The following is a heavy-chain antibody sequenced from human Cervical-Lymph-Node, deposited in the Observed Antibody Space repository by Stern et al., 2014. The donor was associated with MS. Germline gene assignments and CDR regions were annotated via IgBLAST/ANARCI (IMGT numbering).Heavy chain of an antibody. V-gene: IGHV3-74*02. CDR1: GFTFNIYW. Sequence: VQLVQSGGGLVQPGGSLRLSCAASGFTFNIYWMYWVRQAPGKGLVWLAHINTDGSGTSYSDSVRGRFTISRDNAKNALFLQMNSLRAEDTAVYYCVGSRSFDYWGQGTLVAVSS. D-gene: IGHD3-10*01. J-gene: IGHJ4*02. CDR3: VGSRSFDY. CDR2: INTDGSGT.